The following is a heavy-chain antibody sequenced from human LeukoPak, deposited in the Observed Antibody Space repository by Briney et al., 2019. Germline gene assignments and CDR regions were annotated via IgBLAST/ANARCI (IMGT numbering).Heavy chain of an antibody. CDR1: GGSIRGNY. J-gene: IGHJ4*02. Sequence: SETLSLTCSVSGGSIRGNYWSWIRQTQGKGLEWIGEINYSGNTNYNPSVKSRVAISVDMSKNHLSLRLNSVTAADTAVYYCARVSDFWNEYYDSYFDYWGQGALVIVSS. CDR2: INYSGNT. CDR3: ARVSDFWNEYYDSYFDY. V-gene: IGHV4-34*01. D-gene: IGHD3-3*01.